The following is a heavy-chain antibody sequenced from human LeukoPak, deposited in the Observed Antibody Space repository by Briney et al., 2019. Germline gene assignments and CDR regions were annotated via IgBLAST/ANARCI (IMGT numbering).Heavy chain of an antibody. CDR2: ISAYNGNT. V-gene: IGHV1-18*01. J-gene: IGHJ4*02. D-gene: IGHD6-13*01. Sequence: GWISAYNGNTNYAQKLQGRVTMTTDTSTSTAYMELRGLRSDDTAVYYCARVGYSSSLIFDYWGQGTLVTVSS. CDR3: ARVGYSSSLIFDY.